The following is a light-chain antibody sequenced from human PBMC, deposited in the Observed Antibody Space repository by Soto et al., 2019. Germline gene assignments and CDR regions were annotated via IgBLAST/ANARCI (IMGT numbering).Light chain of an antibody. J-gene: IGLJ1*01. V-gene: IGLV1-40*01. CDR1: SSNIGAGYD. Sequence: QSVLTQPPSVSGAPGQRVTISCTGNSSNIGAGYDVHWYQQRPGTAPKLLIFGNINRPSGVPDRFSGSKSGTSASLAITGLQAEDEGDYYCQSYDSTLSAHYVFGTGTKLTVL. CDR2: GNI. CDR3: QSYDSTLSAHYV.